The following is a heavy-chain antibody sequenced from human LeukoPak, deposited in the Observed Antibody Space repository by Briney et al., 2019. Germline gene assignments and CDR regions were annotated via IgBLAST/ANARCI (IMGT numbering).Heavy chain of an antibody. CDR3: ARLGYDFWSGYQTFDY. CDR2: IYYSGST. D-gene: IGHD3-3*01. Sequence: SETLSLTCAVYGGSFSGYYWSWIRQPPGKGLEWIGYIYYSGSTNYNPSLKSRVTISVDASKNQFSLKLSSVAAADTAVYYCARLGYDFWSGYQTFDYWGQGTLVTVSS. J-gene: IGHJ4*02. CDR1: GGSFSGYY. V-gene: IGHV4-59*08.